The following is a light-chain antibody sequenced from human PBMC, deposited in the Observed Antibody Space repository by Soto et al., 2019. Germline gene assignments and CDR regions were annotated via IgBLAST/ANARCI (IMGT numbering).Light chain of an antibody. V-gene: IGLV2-14*01. CDR2: DVS. J-gene: IGLJ1*01. CDR3: GSYTSSSTLVYV. Sequence: QSALTQPASVSGSLGQSITISCTGTSSDVGGYNYVSWYQQHPGKAPKLMIYDVSNRPSGVSNRFSGSKSGNTASLTISGLQAEDEADYYCGSYTSSSTLVYVFGTGTKVTVL. CDR1: SSDVGGYNY.